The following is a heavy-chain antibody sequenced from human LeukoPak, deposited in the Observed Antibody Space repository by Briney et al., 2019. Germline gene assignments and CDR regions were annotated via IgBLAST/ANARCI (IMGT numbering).Heavy chain of an antibody. CDR1: GFTFSSYA. CDR2: ISGSGGST. V-gene: IGHV3-23*01. D-gene: IGHD2-2*01. CDR3: AKGARSIAVVPAAGLDY. J-gene: IGHJ4*02. Sequence: KAGGSLRLSCAASGFTFSSYAMSWVRQAPGKGLEWVSAISGSGGSTYYADSVKGRFTISRDNSKNTLYLQMNSLRAEDTAVYYCAKGARSIAVVPAAGLDYWGQGTLVTVSS.